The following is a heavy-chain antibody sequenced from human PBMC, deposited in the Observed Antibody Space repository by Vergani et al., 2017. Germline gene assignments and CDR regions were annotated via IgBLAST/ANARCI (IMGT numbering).Heavy chain of an antibody. J-gene: IGHJ6*02. D-gene: IGHD3-3*01. CDR2: ISYDGSNK. Sequence: QVQLVESGGGVVQPGRSLRLSCAASGFTFSSYGMHWVRQAPGKGLEWVAVISYDGSNKYYADSVKGRFTISRDNSKNTLYLQMNSLRAEDTAVYYCAKGGLRHSYYDFWSGYYLGGMDVWGQGP. CDR3: AKGGLRHSYYDFWSGYYLGGMDV. V-gene: IGHV3-30*18. CDR1: GFTFSSYG.